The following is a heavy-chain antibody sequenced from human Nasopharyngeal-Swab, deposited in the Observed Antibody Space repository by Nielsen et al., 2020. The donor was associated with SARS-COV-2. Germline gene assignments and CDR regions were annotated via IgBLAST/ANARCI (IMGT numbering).Heavy chain of an antibody. CDR3: ARDGYSEFNSGDFDY. Sequence: GESLKISCAASGFTFSSYSMNWVRQAPGKGLEWVSYISSSSTIYYADSVKGRFTISRDNAKNSLYLQMNSLRAEDTAVYYCARDGYSEFNSGDFDYWGQGTLVTVSS. CDR1: GFTFSSYS. J-gene: IGHJ4*02. CDR2: ISSSSTI. D-gene: IGHD4-23*01. V-gene: IGHV3-48*01.